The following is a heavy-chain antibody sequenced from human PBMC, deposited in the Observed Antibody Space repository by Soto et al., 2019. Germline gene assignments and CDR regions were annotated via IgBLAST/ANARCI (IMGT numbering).Heavy chain of an antibody. CDR3: ARGPRGLVDY. CDR1: GGSISSYY. CDR2: IYYSGST. Sequence: TLSLTCTVSGGSISSYYWSWIRQPPGKGLEWIGYIYYSGSTNYIPSLKSQVTISVDTSKNQFSLKLSSVTAADTAVYYCARGPRGLVDYWGQGTLVTVSS. V-gene: IGHV4-59*13. J-gene: IGHJ4*02. D-gene: IGHD3-10*01.